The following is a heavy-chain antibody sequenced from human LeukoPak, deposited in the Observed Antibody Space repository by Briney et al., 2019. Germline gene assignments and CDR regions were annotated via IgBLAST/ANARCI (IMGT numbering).Heavy chain of an antibody. V-gene: IGHV1-46*02. CDR3: ARDGSPARFDY. CDR2: INPSGGST. CDR1: GYTFNTYY. Sequence: GASVKVSCKTSGYTFNTYYIHWVRQAPGQGLEWMGIINPSGGSTTYAQKFQGRVTMTRDTSTTTVYMEPNNLKSEDTAVYYCARDGSPARFDYWGHGTLVTVSS. D-gene: IGHD2-15*01. J-gene: IGHJ4*01.